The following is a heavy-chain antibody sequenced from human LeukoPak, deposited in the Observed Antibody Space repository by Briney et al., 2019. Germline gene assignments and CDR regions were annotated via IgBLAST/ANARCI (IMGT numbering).Heavy chain of an antibody. V-gene: IGHV3-48*01. Sequence: PGGSLRLSCAASGFTFSSYSMNWVRQAPGKGLEWVSYISSSSSTIYYADSVKGRFTISRDNAKNSLYLQMNSLRAEDTAVYYCAKALRITIFGVAQYYFDYWGQGTLVTVSS. J-gene: IGHJ4*02. CDR3: AKALRITIFGVAQYYFDY. CDR1: GFTFSSYS. CDR2: ISSSSSTI. D-gene: IGHD3-3*01.